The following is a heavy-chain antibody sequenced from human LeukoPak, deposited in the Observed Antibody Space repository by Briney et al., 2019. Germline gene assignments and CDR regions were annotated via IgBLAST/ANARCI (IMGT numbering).Heavy chain of an antibody. CDR3: ARLRIVTTEPEVFDI. J-gene: IGHJ3*02. CDR1: GYRFPTYW. D-gene: IGHD2-21*01. CDR2: IYPGDSDT. V-gene: IGHV5-51*01. Sequence: GESLKISCKGSGYRFPTYWIGWVRQMPGKGLEWVGIIYPGDSDTKYSPSFQGQVTISADKSISTAYLQWASLKASDSAIYYCARLRIVTTEPEVFDIWGQGTMVTVSS.